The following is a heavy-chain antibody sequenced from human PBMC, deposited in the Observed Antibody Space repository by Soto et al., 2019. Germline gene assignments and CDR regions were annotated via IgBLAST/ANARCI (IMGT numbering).Heavy chain of an antibody. V-gene: IGHV5-51*01. J-gene: IGHJ3*02. CDR2: IYPGDSET. Sequence: PGESLKISCKGSGYSFTSYWVGWVRQLPGKGLEWMGIIYPGDSETTYSPSFQGKVTISADKSIITAYLQLSSLKASDTAMYYCARRAAYYYDSSGYYYYAFDIWGQGTMVTVSS. CDR1: GYSFTSYW. CDR3: ARRAAYYYDSSGYYYYAFDI. D-gene: IGHD3-22*01.